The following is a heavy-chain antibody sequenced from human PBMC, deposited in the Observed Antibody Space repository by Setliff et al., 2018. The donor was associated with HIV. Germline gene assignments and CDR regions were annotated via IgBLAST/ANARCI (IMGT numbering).Heavy chain of an antibody. D-gene: IGHD3-22*01. Sequence: PGGSLRLSCAASGFTVSNNYMSWVRQAPGKGLEWVSVIYDGGATYYGDSVKRRFTISRDNSKNTLHLQMNSLRAEDTAVYYCARVDYHDYNGYIDFWGQGTLVTVSS. J-gene: IGHJ4*02. CDR2: IYDGGAT. CDR3: ARVDYHDYNGYIDF. V-gene: IGHV3-66*02. CDR1: GFTVSNNY.